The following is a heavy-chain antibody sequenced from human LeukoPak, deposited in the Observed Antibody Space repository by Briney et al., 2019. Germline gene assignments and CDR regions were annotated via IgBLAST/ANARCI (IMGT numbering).Heavy chain of an antibody. J-gene: IGHJ5*02. CDR1: GYTLTGYY. Sequence: ASVQVSCQASGYTLTGYYMHWVGQAPGHGLEWMGWINPNSGGTNYAQKFQGRVTMTRDTSISTAYMELSRLRSDDTAVYYCARDLYCSGGSCYSWFDPWGQGTLVTVSS. V-gene: IGHV1-2*02. CDR3: ARDLYCSGGSCYSWFDP. D-gene: IGHD2-15*01. CDR2: INPNSGGT.